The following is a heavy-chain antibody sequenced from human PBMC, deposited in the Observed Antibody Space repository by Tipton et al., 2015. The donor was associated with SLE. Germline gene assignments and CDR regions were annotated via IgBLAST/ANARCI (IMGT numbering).Heavy chain of an antibody. V-gene: IGHV1-46*01. J-gene: IGHJ4*02. CDR2: INPSAGTT. Sequence: QLVQSGAVVKKPGASVTVSCKTSGYTFTSYYVHWVRQAPGQGLEWMGIINPSAGTTSYAQQFQGRFTMTRDTSTSTVYMELSSLRSEDTAVYYCARGEVSTSPIDYWGQGALVTVSS. CDR3: ARGEVSTSPIDY. D-gene: IGHD2-2*01. CDR1: GYTFTSYY.